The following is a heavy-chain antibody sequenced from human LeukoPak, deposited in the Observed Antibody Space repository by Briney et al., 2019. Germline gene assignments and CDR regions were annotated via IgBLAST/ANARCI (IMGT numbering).Heavy chain of an antibody. J-gene: IGHJ4*02. CDR2: IKQDGSEK. CDR1: SLPYTSYW. D-gene: IGHD1-1*01. CDR3: ATSYRYSPGDY. Sequence: GGSLRLSCAADSLPYTSYWMSWARQAPGKGLEWVANIKQDGSEKYYVDSVKGRFTISRDNAKNSLYLQMNGLRCAHTAVYDCATSYRYSPGDYWGQGTLVSVSS. V-gene: IGHV3-7*01.